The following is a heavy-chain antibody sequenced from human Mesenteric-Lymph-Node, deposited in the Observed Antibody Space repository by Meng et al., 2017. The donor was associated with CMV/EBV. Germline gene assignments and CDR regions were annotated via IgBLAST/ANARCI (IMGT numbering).Heavy chain of an antibody. CDR1: VSSNSAA. V-gene: IGHV6-1*01. CDR3: ARSVLRYFDWWTPFDY. J-gene: IGHJ4*02. CDR2: TYYRSKWYN. D-gene: IGHD3-9*01. Sequence: VSSNSAAWNWIRQSPSRGLEWLGRTYYRSKWYNDYAVSVKSRITINPDTSKNQFSLKLSSVTAADTAVYYCARSVLRYFDWWTPFDYWGQGTLVTVSS.